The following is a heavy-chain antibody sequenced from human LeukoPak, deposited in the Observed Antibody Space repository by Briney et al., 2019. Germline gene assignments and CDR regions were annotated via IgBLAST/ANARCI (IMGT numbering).Heavy chain of an antibody. D-gene: IGHD4-17*01. J-gene: IGHJ6*03. Sequence: PSETLSLTCTVSGGSISSYYWSWIRQPPGKGLEWIGYIYYSGSTNYNPSLKSRVTISVDTSKNQLSLKLNSVTAADTAVYYCAKNNYGDYGVYYYYYMDVWGEGTTVTVSS. CDR2: IYYSGST. V-gene: IGHV4-59*01. CDR3: AKNNYGDYGVYYYYYMDV. CDR1: GGSISSYY.